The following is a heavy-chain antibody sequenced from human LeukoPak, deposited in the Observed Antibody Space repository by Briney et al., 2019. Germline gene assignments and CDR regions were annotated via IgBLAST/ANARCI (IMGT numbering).Heavy chain of an antibody. V-gene: IGHV3-23*01. CDR1: GFTFSSYA. J-gene: IGHJ4*02. Sequence: GGSLRLSCAASGFTFSSYAMSWVRQAPGKGLEWVSAISGSGGSTYYADSVKGRFTISRDNSKNTLYLQTNSLRAEDTAVYYCAKDGYYDYVWGSYRPPAYFDYWGQGTLVTVSS. CDR3: AKDGYYDYVWGSYRPPAYFDY. D-gene: IGHD3-16*02. CDR2: ISGSGGST.